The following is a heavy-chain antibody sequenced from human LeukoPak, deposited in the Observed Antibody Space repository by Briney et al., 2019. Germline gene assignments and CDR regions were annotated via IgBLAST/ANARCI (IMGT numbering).Heavy chain of an antibody. Sequence: ASVKVSSKASGYTLTELSMHWVRQAPGKGLEWMGGFDPEDDEIIYAQRFQGRVTMTEDASTDTAYMELRSLRSEDTAVYYCATETGNFYFYSWGQGTLVTVSS. CDR2: FDPEDDEI. D-gene: IGHD1-7*01. V-gene: IGHV1-24*01. CDR3: ATETGNFYFYS. J-gene: IGHJ4*02. CDR1: GYTLTELS.